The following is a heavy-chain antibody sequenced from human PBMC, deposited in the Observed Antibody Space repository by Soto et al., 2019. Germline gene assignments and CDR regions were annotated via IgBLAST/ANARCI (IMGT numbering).Heavy chain of an antibody. CDR3: ARGQAHTWCDP. V-gene: IGHV4-34*02. J-gene: IGHJ5*02. CDR1: GGSFNIHY. CDR2: INDSGSA. D-gene: IGHD6-6*01. Sequence: QVQLQQWGAGLLQPSETLSLTCAVYGGSFNIHYWSWIRQPPGKGLEWIGEINDSGSANNNPSLKSRVTLSVDTSKNQFSLKLTAVTAADTAIYYGARGQAHTWCDPWGQGTLVTVAS.